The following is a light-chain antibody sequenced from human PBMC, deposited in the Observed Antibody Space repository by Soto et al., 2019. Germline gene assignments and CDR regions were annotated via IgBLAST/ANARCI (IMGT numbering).Light chain of an antibody. CDR3: QQRSNWHT. Sequence: EIVLTQSPGTLSLSPGERATLSCRASQLVSSSYLAWYQQKPGQAPRLLIYDASSRATGIPDRFSGSGSGTDFTLSISSLEPEDFAVYYCQQRSNWHTFGPGTKVDIK. J-gene: IGKJ3*01. V-gene: IGKV3D-20*02. CDR1: QLVSSSY. CDR2: DAS.